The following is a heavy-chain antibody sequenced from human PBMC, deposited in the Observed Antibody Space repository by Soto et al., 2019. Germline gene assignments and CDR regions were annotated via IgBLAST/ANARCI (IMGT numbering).Heavy chain of an antibody. J-gene: IGHJ4*02. CDR1: GFSFGDYA. D-gene: IGHD1-26*01. V-gene: IGHV3-49*03. CDR2: ISRNAFGGTA. CDR3: RRSRSYSWSYLLSSLSY. Sequence: EVQLVESGGGLAQPGRSLRLSCTASGFSFGDYAMSWFRQAPGKGLEWVGFISRNAFGGTAEYAASVKGRFSISRDDSHSIVYLQMNSLKTEDTAVYYCRRSRSYSWSYLLSSLSYWGQGILVTVSS.